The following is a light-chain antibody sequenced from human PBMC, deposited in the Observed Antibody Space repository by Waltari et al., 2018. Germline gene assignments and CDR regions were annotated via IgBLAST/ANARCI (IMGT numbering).Light chain of an antibody. CDR3: QAWDSSPQ. J-gene: IGLJ3*02. Sequence: SYELIQPPSVSVSPGQTGSITCTGEKLGVKFVCWYQQKPGQSPVLVIHQDSKRPSGIPERGSGSNSGNTATLTISGTQAMDEADYYCQAWDSSPQFGGGTKLTVL. V-gene: IGLV3-1*01. CDR1: KLGVKF. CDR2: QDS.